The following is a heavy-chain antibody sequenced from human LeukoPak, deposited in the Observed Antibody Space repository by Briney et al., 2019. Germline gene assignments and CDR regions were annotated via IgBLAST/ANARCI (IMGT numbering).Heavy chain of an antibody. D-gene: IGHD3-10*01. CDR2: ISGSGDST. V-gene: IGHV3-23*01. Sequence: PGGSLRLSCAASGFTFSDYYMSWIRQAPGKGLEWVSGISGSGDSTYYADSVRGRSTISRDNSKNTLYLQMNSLRVEDTAVYYCARVWFAGSYPLDYWGQGTLVTVSS. CDR1: GFTFSDYY. J-gene: IGHJ4*02. CDR3: ARVWFAGSYPLDY.